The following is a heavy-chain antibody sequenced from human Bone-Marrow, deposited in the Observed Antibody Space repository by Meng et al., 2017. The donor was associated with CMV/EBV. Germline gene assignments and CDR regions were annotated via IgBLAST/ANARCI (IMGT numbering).Heavy chain of an antibody. J-gene: IGHJ4*02. V-gene: IGHV4-59*01. D-gene: IGHD5-12*01. CDR1: GGSISGYY. CDR2: IYYSGST. Sequence: SETLSLTCTVSGGSISGYYWSWIRQPPGKGLEWIGYIYYSGSTNYNPSLKSRVTISVDTSKNQFSLKLSSVTAADTAVYYCASAGYSGYDWYFDYWGQGTLVTVSS. CDR3: ASAGYSGYDWYFDY.